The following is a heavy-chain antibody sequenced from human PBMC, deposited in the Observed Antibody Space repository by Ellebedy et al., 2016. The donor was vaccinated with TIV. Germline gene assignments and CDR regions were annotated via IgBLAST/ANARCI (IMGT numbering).Heavy chain of an antibody. CDR1: GFSLNNYA. J-gene: IGHJ4*02. CDR2: ISHDGTNK. CDR3: ARDSWDSSGWGDFDY. D-gene: IGHD6-19*01. V-gene: IGHV3-30-3*01. Sequence: GGSLRLSXAASGFSLNNYAMHWVRQAPGKGLEWVALISHDGTNKHYSDSVKGRSTISRDNSKNTLFLQLNSLRTEDTALYYCARDSWDSSGWGDFDYWGQGTLVTVSS.